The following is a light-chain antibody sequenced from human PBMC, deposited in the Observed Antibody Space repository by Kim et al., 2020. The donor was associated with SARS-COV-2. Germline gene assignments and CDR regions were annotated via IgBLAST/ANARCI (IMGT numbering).Light chain of an antibody. Sequence: VSPGQTASITCSGDKLGDKYACWYQQKPGQSPVLVIYQDSKRPSGIPKRFSGSNSGNTATLTISGTQAMDEADYYCQAWDSSTAVFGGGTQLTVL. CDR3: QAWDSSTAV. CDR2: QDS. CDR1: KLGDKY. J-gene: IGLJ3*02. V-gene: IGLV3-1*01.